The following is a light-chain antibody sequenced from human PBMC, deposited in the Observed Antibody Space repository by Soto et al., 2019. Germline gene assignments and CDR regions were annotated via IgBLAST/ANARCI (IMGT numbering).Light chain of an antibody. J-gene: IGKJ2*01. CDR3: QQSYTPPHT. Sequence: DIQMTQSPPSLSASVGDKVTITCRPSQSISHFLNWYQQKPGKAPKLLIYTASSLQSGVPSRFSGSASGTHFTLTVSSLQPEDSATYFGQQSYTPPHTFGQGTKLEIK. V-gene: IGKV1-39*01. CDR1: QSISHF. CDR2: TAS.